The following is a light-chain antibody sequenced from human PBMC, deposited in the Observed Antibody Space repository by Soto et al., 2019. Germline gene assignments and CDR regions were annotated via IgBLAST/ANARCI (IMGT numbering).Light chain of an antibody. CDR2: EVS. V-gene: IGLV2-14*01. J-gene: IGLJ2*01. CDR3: SSYTSSGTLMV. CDR1: SSDVGGYNY. Sequence: QSALTQPASVSGSPGQSITISCTGTSSDVGGYNYVSWYQQYPGKAPKLMIYEVSNRPSGVSNRFSGSKSGNTASLTISGLQAEDEADYYCSSYTSSGTLMVFGAGTTLTVL.